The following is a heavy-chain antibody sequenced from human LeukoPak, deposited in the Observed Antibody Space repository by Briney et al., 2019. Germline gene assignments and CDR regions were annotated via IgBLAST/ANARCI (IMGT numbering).Heavy chain of an antibody. CDR2: ISAYNGNT. CDR3: ASHPYRGYDILTGYRY. V-gene: IGHV1-18*01. CDR1: GGSFSRYA. D-gene: IGHD3-9*01. Sequence: ASVKVSCKASGGSFSRYAISWVRQAPGQGLEWMGWISAYNGNTNYAQKLQDRVTMTTDTSTSTAYMELRSLRSDDTAVYYCASHPYRGYDILTGYRYWGQGTLVTVSS. J-gene: IGHJ4*02.